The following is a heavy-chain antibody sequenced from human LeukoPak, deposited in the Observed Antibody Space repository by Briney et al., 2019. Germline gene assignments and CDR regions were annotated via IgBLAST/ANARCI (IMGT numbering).Heavy chain of an antibody. CDR1: GFTFNSYA. J-gene: IGHJ4*02. Sequence: TGGSLRLSCAASGFTFNSYAMYWVRQAPGKGLEWVSGIFGSGGSAHYADSVKGRLTISRDNSKNTVYLQMDSLSVEDTAVYYCAKTTTGYSSGRCLGWPVDHWGQGTLVIVSS. V-gene: IGHV3-23*01. D-gene: IGHD6-19*01. CDR3: AKTTTGYSSGRCLGWPVDH. CDR2: IFGSGGSA.